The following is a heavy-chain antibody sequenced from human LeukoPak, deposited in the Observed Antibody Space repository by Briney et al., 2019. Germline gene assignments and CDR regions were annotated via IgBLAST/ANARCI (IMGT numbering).Heavy chain of an antibody. D-gene: IGHD5-24*01. J-gene: IGHJ6*02. CDR2: IYTSGST. CDR3: ARGGLEMATTDYYYYGMDV. CDR1: GGSISSYY. V-gene: IGHV4-4*07. Sequence: SETLSLTCTVSGGSISSYYWSWIRQPAGKGLEWIGRIYTSGSTNYNPSLKSRVTMSVDTSKNQFSLKLSSVTAADTAVYYCARGGLEMATTDYYYYGMDVWGRGTTVTVSS.